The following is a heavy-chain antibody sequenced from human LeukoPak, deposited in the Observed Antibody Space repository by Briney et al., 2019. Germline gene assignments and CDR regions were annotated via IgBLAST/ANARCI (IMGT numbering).Heavy chain of an antibody. Sequence: PGGSLTLSCAVSGVSFSDYAMNWVRLAPGAGLQWVSSISGSGGSTYYADSVKGRFSISRDNADDLVYLQMNSLRVEDTAVYYCARGWGEKGRCRGGTCNNPQFDYWGQGILVTVSS. CDR1: GVSFSDYA. CDR3: ARGWGEKGRCRGGTCNNPQFDY. CDR2: ISGSGGST. J-gene: IGHJ4*02. D-gene: IGHD2-15*01. V-gene: IGHV3-23*01.